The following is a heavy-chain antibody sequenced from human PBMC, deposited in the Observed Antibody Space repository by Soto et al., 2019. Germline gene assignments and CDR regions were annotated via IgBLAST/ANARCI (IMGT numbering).Heavy chain of an antibody. J-gene: IGHJ4*02. CDR1: GFTFSSYS. V-gene: IGHV3-23*01. D-gene: IGHD5-12*01. CDR3: AAGGGLPRYY. CDR2: ISGNGDST. Sequence: GGSLRLSCAASGFTFSSYSMSWVRQAPGKGLEWVSGISGNGDSTYYADSVKGRFTISRDNPKSTLYLQMNSLRAEDTAVYYCAAGGGLPRYYWGQGTLVTVSS.